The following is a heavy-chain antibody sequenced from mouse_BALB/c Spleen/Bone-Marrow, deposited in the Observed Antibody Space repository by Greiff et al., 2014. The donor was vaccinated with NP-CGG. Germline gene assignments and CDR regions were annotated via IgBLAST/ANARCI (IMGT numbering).Heavy chain of an antibody. V-gene: IGHV1-4*01. J-gene: IGHJ3*01. D-gene: IGHD5-1*01. CDR3: TRPDSTCVLAY. CDR1: GYTFTSYT. CDR2: ISPSSGYT. Sequence: QVQLQQSGAELARPGASVKMSCKASGYTFTSYTMHWVKQRPGQGLEWIGYISPSSGYTNYNQKFKGKATLTADKSSSTAYMQLSSLTSEDSAVYYCTRPDSTCVLAYWGQGTLVTVSA.